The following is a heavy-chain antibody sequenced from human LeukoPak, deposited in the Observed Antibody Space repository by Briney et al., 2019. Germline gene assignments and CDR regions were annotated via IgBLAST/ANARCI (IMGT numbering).Heavy chain of an antibody. CDR3: ASTRGVPATLDY. J-gene: IGHJ4*02. CDR2: INHSGST. Sequence: SETLSLTCAVYGGSFSGYYWSWIRQPPGKGLEWIGEINHSGSTNYNPSLKSRVTISVDTSKNQFSLKLSSVTAADTAVYYCASTRGVPATLDYWGQGTLVTVSS. D-gene: IGHD2-15*01. V-gene: IGHV4-34*01. CDR1: GGSFSGYY.